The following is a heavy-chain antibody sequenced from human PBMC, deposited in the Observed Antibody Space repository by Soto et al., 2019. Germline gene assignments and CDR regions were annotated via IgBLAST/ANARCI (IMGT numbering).Heavy chain of an antibody. CDR1: RGCIHSGKFC. J-gene: IGHJ6*02. Sequence: SQTMSLTCTVSRGCIHSGKFCWSWTCQHPGKGRVWIGFTYYSGVPSYNPSLKSQVTITVVTCRSRFSLTLTSVTAADTARYYCARDQAPYYDSESGSSRYGYHGMDVWGQGITVTVSS. CDR3: ARDQAPYYDSESGSSRYGYHGMDV. V-gene: IGHV4-30-4*01. D-gene: IGHD3-3*01. CDR2: TYYSGVP.